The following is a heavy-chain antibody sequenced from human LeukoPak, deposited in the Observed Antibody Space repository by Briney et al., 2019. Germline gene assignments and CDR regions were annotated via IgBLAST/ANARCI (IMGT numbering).Heavy chain of an antibody. V-gene: IGHV4-59*01. J-gene: IGHJ5*02. CDR2: IYYSGST. CDR3: ARGQRQIANWFDP. Sequence: SETLSLTCTVSGGSISSYYWSWIRQPPGKGLEWIGYIYYSGSTNYNPSLKSRVTISVDTSKNQFSLKLSSVTAADTAVYYCARGQRQIANWFDPWGQGTLVTVSS. CDR1: GGSISSYY.